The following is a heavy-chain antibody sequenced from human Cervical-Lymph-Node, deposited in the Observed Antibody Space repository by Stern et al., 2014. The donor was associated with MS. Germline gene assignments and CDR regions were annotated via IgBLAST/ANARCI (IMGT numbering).Heavy chain of an antibody. CDR1: GFTFSSYA. CDR2: ISGSDGST. J-gene: IGHJ4*02. CDR3: AKVYGSGPFDY. D-gene: IGHD6-19*01. Sequence: EVHLVESGGTLVQPGGSLRLSCAASGFTFSSYAMSWVRQAPGKGLEWFSVISGSDGSTFYADSVKGWFTISRDNSKNTLFLQMNSLRAEDTAVYYCAKVYGSGPFDYWGQGTLVTVSS. V-gene: IGHV3-23*04.